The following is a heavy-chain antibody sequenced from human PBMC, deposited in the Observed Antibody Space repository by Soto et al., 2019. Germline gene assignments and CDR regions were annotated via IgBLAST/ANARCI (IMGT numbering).Heavy chain of an antibody. D-gene: IGHD2-2*01. CDR2: ISNAGSGNT. CDR1: GYPFPSFE. Sequence: AAVKVSCKTSGYPFPSFEVHWIRQAPGQRPEWMGGISNAGSGNTKYSQKFQDRLTITGDKRATTVYMALSSLTSEDTATYYCARESNHYQDFFQNWGQGTQVTVSS. CDR3: ARESNHYQDFFQN. V-gene: IGHV1-3*01. J-gene: IGHJ4*02.